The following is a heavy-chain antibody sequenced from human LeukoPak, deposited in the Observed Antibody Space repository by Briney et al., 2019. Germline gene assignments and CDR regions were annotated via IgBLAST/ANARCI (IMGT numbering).Heavy chain of an antibody. Sequence: GGSLRLSCVASGFTFSDHYMDWVRQAPGKGLEWVGRTRNKANSYTTEYAASVKGRFTISRDDSKNSLYLQMNSLKTEDTAVYYCAARVRSKSDFDYWGQGTLVTVSS. CDR2: TRNKANSYTT. CDR1: GFTFSDHY. D-gene: IGHD4-17*01. V-gene: IGHV3-72*01. J-gene: IGHJ4*02. CDR3: AARVRSKSDFDY.